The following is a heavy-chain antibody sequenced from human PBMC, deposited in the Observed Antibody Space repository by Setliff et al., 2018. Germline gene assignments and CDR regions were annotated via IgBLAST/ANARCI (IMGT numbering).Heavy chain of an antibody. CDR2: IYTSWST. D-gene: IGHD3-3*01. J-gene: IGHJ6*03. Sequence: SETLSLTCTVSGGSVGSDYNYWSWIRQPAGKGLEWIGQIYTSWSTNYNPSLKSRVTISLDASKNQFSLELTSVTAADTAVYYCASLSGFQYMVDWGKGTTVTVSS. CDR1: GGSVGSDYNY. CDR3: ASLSGFQYMVD. V-gene: IGHV4-61*09.